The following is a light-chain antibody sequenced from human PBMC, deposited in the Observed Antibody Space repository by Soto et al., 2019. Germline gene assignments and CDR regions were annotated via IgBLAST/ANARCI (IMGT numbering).Light chain of an antibody. CDR1: QTVSNK. J-gene: IGKJ1*01. CDR2: GAS. CDR3: QQYGSSPWT. Sequence: EIVLRQSPETLCSSPGERATLSCRASQTVSNKLALYQHKPGQAPRLLIYGASSRATGIPDRFSGSGSGTDFTLTISRLEPEDFAVYYCQQYGSSPWTFGQGTKVDI. V-gene: IGKV3-20*01.